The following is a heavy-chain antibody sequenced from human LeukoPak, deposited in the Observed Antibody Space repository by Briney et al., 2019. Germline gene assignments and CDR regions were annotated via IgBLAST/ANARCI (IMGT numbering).Heavy chain of an antibody. CDR2: IYWDDDK. V-gene: IGHV2-5*08. J-gene: IGHJ4*02. CDR3: AGYCSSTSCYRGFDY. CDR1: GGSVSSGSYY. Sequence: TLSLTCTVSGGSVSSGSYYWSWIRQPPGKALEWLALIYWDDDKRYSPSLKSRLTITKDTSKNQVVLTMTNMDPVDTATYYCAGYCSSTSCYRGFDYWGQGTLVTVSS. D-gene: IGHD2-2*01.